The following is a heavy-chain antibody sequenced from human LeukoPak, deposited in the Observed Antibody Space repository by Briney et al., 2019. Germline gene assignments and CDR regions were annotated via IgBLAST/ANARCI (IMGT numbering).Heavy chain of an antibody. CDR2: ISSSSSYI. J-gene: IGHJ4*02. CDR3: ARDYRRYFDY. Sequence: GGSLRLSCAASGLTFSSYSMNWVRQAPGKGLEWVSSISSSSSYIYYPDSVKGRFTISRDNAKNSLYLQMNSLRAEDTAVYYCARDYRRYFDYWGQGTLVTVSS. D-gene: IGHD1-26*01. V-gene: IGHV3-21*01. CDR1: GLTFSSYS.